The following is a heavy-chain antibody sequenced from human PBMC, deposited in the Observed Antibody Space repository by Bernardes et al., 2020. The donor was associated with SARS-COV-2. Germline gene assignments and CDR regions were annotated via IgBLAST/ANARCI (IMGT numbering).Heavy chain of an antibody. J-gene: IGHJ5*02. D-gene: IGHD2-2*01. Sequence: SETLSLTCAVSGGSITDYYWSWIHQSPGEGLEWIGEVNESGSTAYNPSLESRVTISVDTSKNLFSLKVTPVTAADTAVYYCARGGSPRWGSTSCYSCDSGYWFHPWGQGTLVTVSS. CDR3: ARGGSPRWGSTSCYSCDSGYWFHP. CDR1: GGSITDYY. V-gene: IGHV4-34*01. CDR2: VNESGST.